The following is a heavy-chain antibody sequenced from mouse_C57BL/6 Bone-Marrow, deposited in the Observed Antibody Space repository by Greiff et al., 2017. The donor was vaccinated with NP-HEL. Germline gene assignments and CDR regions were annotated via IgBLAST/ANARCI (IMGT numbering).Heavy chain of an antibody. CDR2: IDPETGGT. CDR3: TRYWDWFAY. CDR1: GYTFTDYE. D-gene: IGHD4-1*01. J-gene: IGHJ3*01. V-gene: IGHV1-15*01. Sequence: QVQLQQSGAELVRPGASVTLSCKASGYTFTDYEMHWVKQTPVHGLEWIGAIDPETGGTAYNQKFKGKAILTADKSSSTAYMELRSLTSEDSAVYYCTRYWDWFAYWGQGPMVTVAA.